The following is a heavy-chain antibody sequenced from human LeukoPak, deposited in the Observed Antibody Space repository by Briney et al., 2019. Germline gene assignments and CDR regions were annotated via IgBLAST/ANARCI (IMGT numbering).Heavy chain of an antibody. D-gene: IGHD6-13*01. V-gene: IGHV3-33*01. CDR3: ARDSIVAAGFDR. CDR2: IWYDGSNK. CDR1: GFTFSSYG. Sequence: GGSLRLSCAASGFTFSSYGMHWVRQAPGKGLEWVAVIWYDGSNKYYADSVKGRFTISRDNSKNTLYLQMNSLRAEDTALYYCARDSIVAAGFDRWGQGTLVTVSS. J-gene: IGHJ5*02.